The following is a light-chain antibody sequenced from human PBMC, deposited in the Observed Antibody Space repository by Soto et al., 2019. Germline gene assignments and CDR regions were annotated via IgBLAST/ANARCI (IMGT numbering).Light chain of an antibody. V-gene: IGKV1-39*01. J-gene: IGKJ2*01. Sequence: DIQMTQSPSSLSASVGDRVTITCRASQGISTYLIWYQQRQGKAPKLLIYAASNLVSGVPSRFSGRGSGTEFTLTSSSLQPEDFATYYCQQSYRTPYTFGQGTKLETK. CDR1: QGISTY. CDR2: AAS. CDR3: QQSYRTPYT.